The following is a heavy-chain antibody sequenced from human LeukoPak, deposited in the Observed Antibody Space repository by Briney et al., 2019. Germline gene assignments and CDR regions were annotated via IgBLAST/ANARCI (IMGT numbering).Heavy chain of an antibody. D-gene: IGHD6-13*01. V-gene: IGHV3-53*01. J-gene: IGHJ3*02. CDR3: ARPRYGSSWYAFDI. CDR1: GVTVSSNY. CDR2: IYSGGST. Sequence: GGSLRLSCAASGVTVSSNYMSWVRQAPGQGLEWFSVIYSGGSTYYPDSVKGRFTLSRDTSENTLYLQMNSMKAEDTAVYYCARPRYGSSWYAFDIWGQGTIVTVSS.